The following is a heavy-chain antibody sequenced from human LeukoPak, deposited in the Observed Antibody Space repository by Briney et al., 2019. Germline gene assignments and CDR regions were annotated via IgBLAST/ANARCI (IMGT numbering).Heavy chain of an antibody. CDR3: ARFGSGYYQFDY. Sequence: GGSLRLSCAAPGFTFSSYSMNWVRQAPGKGLEWVSSISSSSSYIYYADSVKGRFTISRDNAKNSLYLQMNSLRAEDTAVYYCARFGSGYYQFDYWGQGTLVTVSS. V-gene: IGHV3-21*01. CDR2: ISSSSSYI. D-gene: IGHD3-22*01. CDR1: GFTFSSYS. J-gene: IGHJ4*02.